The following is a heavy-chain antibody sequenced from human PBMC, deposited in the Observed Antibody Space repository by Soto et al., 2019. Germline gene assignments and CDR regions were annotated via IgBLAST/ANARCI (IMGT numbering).Heavy chain of an antibody. CDR2: IIPIFGTA. V-gene: IGHV1-69*13. J-gene: IGHJ4*02. Sequence: APVKVYCTAAGWAFSRDAVSWVRKTPGQGLEWMGGIIPIFGTANYAQKFQGRVTITADESTSTVYMELSSLRSEDTAVYYCARDRNGERLTPWAYWVQGTLVTGSS. D-gene: IGHD1-1*01. CDR1: GWAFSRDA. CDR3: ARDRNGERLTPWAY.